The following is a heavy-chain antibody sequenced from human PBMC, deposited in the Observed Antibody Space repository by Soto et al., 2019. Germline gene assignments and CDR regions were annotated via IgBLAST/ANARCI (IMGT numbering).Heavy chain of an antibody. CDR2: IFSNDEK. CDR1: GFSLSNAGLG. J-gene: IGHJ5*02. D-gene: IGHD6-13*01. CDR3: ASTYSSSWYWFDP. V-gene: IGHV2-26*04. Sequence: QVTVKESGPVLVKPTETLTRTCTVSGFSLSNAGLGVSWISQPPGKALEWLAHIFSNDEKSYSTSLKSRLTISKDTSKSQVVLTMTNMDPVDTATYYCASTYSSSWYWFDPWGQGTLVTVSS.